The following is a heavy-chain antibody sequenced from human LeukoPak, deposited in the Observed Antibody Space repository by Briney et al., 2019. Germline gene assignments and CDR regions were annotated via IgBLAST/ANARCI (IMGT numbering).Heavy chain of an antibody. V-gene: IGHV5-51*01. CDR3: ASAPQYSGYD. CDR2: IYPDDSDT. J-gene: IGHJ4*02. Sequence: GGSLEISLKGSGYSFTSYWIGLGRQRPGKGVGWMGSIYPDDSDTIYSPSLQGQVTISDDKSISTAYLQWRSLKASDTAMYYCASAPQYSGYDWGQGTLVTVSS. CDR1: GYSFTSYW. D-gene: IGHD5-12*01.